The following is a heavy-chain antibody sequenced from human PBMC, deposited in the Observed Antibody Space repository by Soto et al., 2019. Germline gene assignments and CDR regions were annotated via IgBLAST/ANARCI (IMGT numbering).Heavy chain of an antibody. Sequence: GGSLRLSCAASGFTFSNAWMSWVRQAPGKGLEWVGRIKSKTDGGTTDYAAPVKGRFTISRDDSKNTLYLQMNSLKTEDTAVYYCTTEGVGCSGGSCSPANFDYWGQGTLVTVSS. J-gene: IGHJ4*02. V-gene: IGHV3-15*01. CDR1: GFTFSNAW. CDR2: IKSKTDGGTT. CDR3: TTEGVGCSGGSCSPANFDY. D-gene: IGHD2-15*01.